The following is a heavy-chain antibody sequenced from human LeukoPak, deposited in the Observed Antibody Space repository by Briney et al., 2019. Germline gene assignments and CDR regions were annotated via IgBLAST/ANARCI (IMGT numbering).Heavy chain of an antibody. CDR2: MNPNSGNT. CDR1: GYTFTSYD. CDR3: ARGYCSSTSCSNWFDP. V-gene: IGHV1-8*01. D-gene: IGHD2-2*01. J-gene: IGHJ5*02. Sequence: GASVEVSCKASGYTFTSYDINWVRQATRQGLEWMGWMNPNSGNTGYAQKFQGRVTMTRNTSISTAYMELSSLRSEDTAVYYCARGYCSSTSCSNWFDPWGQGTLVTVSS.